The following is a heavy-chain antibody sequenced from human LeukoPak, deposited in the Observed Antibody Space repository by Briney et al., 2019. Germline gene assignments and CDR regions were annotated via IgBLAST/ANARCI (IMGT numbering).Heavy chain of an antibody. CDR3: VRVAVAGNLNNWFDP. J-gene: IGHJ5*02. CDR1: GFTFSNYG. D-gene: IGHD6-19*01. Sequence: PGRSLRLSCAASGFTFSNYGMHWIRQAPAKGLEWVAVIWYDGSNKYYADSVKGRFTISRDNSKNTLYLQMNSLRAEDTAVYYCVRVAVAGNLNNWFDPWGQGTLVTVSS. V-gene: IGHV3-33*01. CDR2: IWYDGSNK.